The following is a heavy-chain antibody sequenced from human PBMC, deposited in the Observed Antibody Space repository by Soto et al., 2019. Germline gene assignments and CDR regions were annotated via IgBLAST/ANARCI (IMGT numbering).Heavy chain of an antibody. V-gene: IGHV4-34*01. D-gene: IGHD5-12*01. Sequence: QVQLQQWGAGLLKPSETLSLTCAVYGGSFSDYFWCWIRQPPGKGLEWIGEINPSGTTNYNPSLKSRVAISLDPSKYPFSLNLSSLTAGYTDVYSSMAPTMAYYYGMDVLGQVTTVTAAS. CDR2: INPSGTT. CDR3: MAPTMAYYYGMDV. J-gene: IGHJ6*02. CDR1: GGSFSDYF.